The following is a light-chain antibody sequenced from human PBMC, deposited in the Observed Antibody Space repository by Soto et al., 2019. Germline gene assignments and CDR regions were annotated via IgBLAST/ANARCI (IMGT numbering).Light chain of an antibody. Sequence: WKKYQPTRVVSEGRVAPCSRRASQGIGSTLAWYQHKPGQTPRLLIYGASTRATGIPDRFSGSGSGTDFTLTISRLEPEDFAVYYCQQYGTSPSTFGQGTQLDIK. CDR2: GAS. CDR1: QGIGST. V-gene: IGKV3-20*01. CDR3: QQYGTSPST. J-gene: IGKJ5*01.